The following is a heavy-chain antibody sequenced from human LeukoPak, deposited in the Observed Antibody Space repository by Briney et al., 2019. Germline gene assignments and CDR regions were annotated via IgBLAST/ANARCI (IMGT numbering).Heavy chain of an antibody. J-gene: IGHJ4*02. CDR3: ARNNIFLDY. CDR2: IRSTSSHI. D-gene: IGHD3-9*01. V-gene: IGHV3-21*01. CDR1: GFTFSTYS. Sequence: GGSLRLSCAASGFTFSTYSMNWVRQAPGKGLEWVSYIRSTSSHIDYADSVKGRFTISRDNAKNSVYLQMDSLRVEDTAVYYCARNNIFLDYWGQGILVTVSS.